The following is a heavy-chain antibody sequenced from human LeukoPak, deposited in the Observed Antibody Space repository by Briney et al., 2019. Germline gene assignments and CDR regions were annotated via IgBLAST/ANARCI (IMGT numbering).Heavy chain of an antibody. D-gene: IGHD6-13*01. J-gene: IGHJ4*02. V-gene: IGHV4-31*03. CDR2: IYYSGST. CDR1: GGSISSGGYY. CDR3: ASQGYSSSRYYFDY. Sequence: SETLSLTCTVSGGSISSGGYYWSWIRQHPGKGLEWIGYIYYSGSTYYNPSLKSRVTISVDTSKNQFSLKLSSVTAADTAVYYCASQGYSSSRYYFDYWGQGTLVTVSS.